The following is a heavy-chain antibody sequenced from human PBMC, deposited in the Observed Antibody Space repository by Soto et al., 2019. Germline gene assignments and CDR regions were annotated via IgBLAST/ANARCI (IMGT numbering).Heavy chain of an antibody. V-gene: IGHV3-23*01. Sequence: GGSLTLSCAASGFTFSSHVMNWVRQAPGKGLEWVAAISGSGGSTYYADSVKGRFTISRDNSKNTLYLQMNSLRAEDTAVYYCAKEIWTYYDFWSGTPDYYYGMDVWGQGTTVTVSS. CDR3: AKEIWTYYDFWSGTPDYYYGMDV. CDR1: GFTFSSHV. D-gene: IGHD3-3*01. J-gene: IGHJ6*02. CDR2: ISGSGGST.